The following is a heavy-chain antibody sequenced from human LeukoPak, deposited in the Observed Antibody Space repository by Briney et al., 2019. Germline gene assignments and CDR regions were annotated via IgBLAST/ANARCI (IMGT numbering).Heavy chain of an antibody. V-gene: IGHV3-9*01. CDR1: GVTFDDYA. D-gene: IGHD3-10*02. J-gene: IGHJ6*04. CDR2: ISWNSGTI. CDR3: AELGITMIGGV. Sequence: GGSLRLSCAASGVTFDDYAMHWVRQAPGRGLEWVSGISWNSGTIVYADSVKGRFTISRDNAKNSLYLQMNSLRAEDTAVYYCAELGITMIGGVWGKGTTVTISS.